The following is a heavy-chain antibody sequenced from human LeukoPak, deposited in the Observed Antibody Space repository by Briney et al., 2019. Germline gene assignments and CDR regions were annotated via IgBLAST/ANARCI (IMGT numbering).Heavy chain of an antibody. Sequence: PSETLSLTCSVTGDAISTYYWSWIRQPPGKGLEWIGKIYFSGSTNYNPSLKSRVTISVDTSKNQFSLKLSSVTAADTAVYYCARVCSSLTGYYFDYWGQGTLVTVSS. D-gene: IGHD6-6*01. CDR2: IYFSGST. V-gene: IGHV4-59*12. J-gene: IGHJ4*02. CDR3: ARVCSSLTGYYFDY. CDR1: GDAISTYY.